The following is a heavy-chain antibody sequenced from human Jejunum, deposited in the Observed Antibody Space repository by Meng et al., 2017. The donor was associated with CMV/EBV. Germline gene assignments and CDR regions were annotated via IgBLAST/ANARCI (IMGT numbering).Heavy chain of an antibody. V-gene: IGHV1-18*01. CDR3: ARLSLIWRNNRYTNSPLDY. CDR2: ISAHNGIT. D-gene: IGHD3-16*02. Sequence: TYHSKGIAWVRQAPGQGLEWMGWISAHNGITNYAKKIQGRLTLTTETSTTTAYMELRSLTSDDTAVYFCARLSLIWRNNRYTNSPLDYWGQGTLVTVSS. J-gene: IGHJ4*02. CDR1: TYHSKG.